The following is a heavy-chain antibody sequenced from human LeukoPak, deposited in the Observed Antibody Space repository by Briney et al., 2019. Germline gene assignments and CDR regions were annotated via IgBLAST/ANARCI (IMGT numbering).Heavy chain of an antibody. CDR3: AREASSSSYGFDY. J-gene: IGHJ4*02. Sequence: PGGSLGLSCAASGFTFSSYAMHWVRQAPGKGLEWVAVISYDGSNKYYADSVKGRFTISRDNSKNTLYLQMNSLRAEDTAVYYCAREASSSSYGFDYWGQGTLVTVSS. D-gene: IGHD6-6*01. V-gene: IGHV3-30*01. CDR2: ISYDGSNK. CDR1: GFTFSSYA.